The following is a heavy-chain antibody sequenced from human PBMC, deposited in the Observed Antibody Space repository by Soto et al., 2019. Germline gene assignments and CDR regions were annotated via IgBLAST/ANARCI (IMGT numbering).Heavy chain of an antibody. Sequence: QVQLVQSGAEVKKPGSSVKVSCKAFGGTFSSYTISWVRQAPGQGLEWMGRIIPILGIANYAQKFQGRVTITADKSTSTAYMELSSLRSEDTAVYYCARGAGYSSSWSFYYGMDVWGQGTTVTVSS. J-gene: IGHJ6*02. CDR2: IIPILGIA. CDR3: ARGAGYSSSWSFYYGMDV. D-gene: IGHD6-13*01. V-gene: IGHV1-69*02. CDR1: GGTFSSYT.